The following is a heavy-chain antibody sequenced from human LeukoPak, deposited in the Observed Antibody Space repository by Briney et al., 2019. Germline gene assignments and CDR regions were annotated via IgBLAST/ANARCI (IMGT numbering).Heavy chain of an antibody. V-gene: IGHV4-34*01. CDR1: GGSFSGYY. CDR3: ARGRGTTVTTPNWFDP. D-gene: IGHD4-11*01. CDR2: INHSGST. J-gene: IGHJ5*02. Sequence: PSETLSLTCAVYGGSFSGYYWSWIRQPPGKGLEWIGEINHSGSTNYNPSLKSRVTTSIDTSKNQFSLRLSSVTAADTAVYYCARGRGTTVTTPNWFDPWGQGTLVTVSS.